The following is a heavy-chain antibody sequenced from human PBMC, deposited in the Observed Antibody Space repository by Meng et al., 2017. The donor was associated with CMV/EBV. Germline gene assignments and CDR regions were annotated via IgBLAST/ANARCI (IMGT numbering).Heavy chain of an antibody. D-gene: IGHD3-22*01. CDR3: ARVNYYDSSGYYPDY. Sequence: ASVKVSCKASGYTFTGYYMHWVRRAPGQGLEWMGWINPNSGGTNYAQKFQGRVTMTRDTSISTAYMELSRLRSDDTAVYYCARVNYYDSSGYYPDYWGQGTLVTVSS. J-gene: IGHJ4*02. V-gene: IGHV1-2*02. CDR1: GYTFTGYY. CDR2: INPNSGGT.